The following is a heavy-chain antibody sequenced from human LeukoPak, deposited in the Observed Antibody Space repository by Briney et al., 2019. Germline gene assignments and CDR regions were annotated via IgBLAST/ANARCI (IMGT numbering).Heavy chain of an antibody. CDR1: GGSISSYY. CDR3: ARDPDRGIAVE. D-gene: IGHD6-19*01. V-gene: IGHV4-59*01. CDR2: IYYSGST. J-gene: IGHJ4*02. Sequence: SETLSHTCTVSGGSISSYYWSWIRQPPGKGLEWIGYIYYSGSTNYNPSLKSRVTISVDTSKNQFSLKLSSVTAADTAVYYCARDPDRGIAVEWGQGTPVTVSS.